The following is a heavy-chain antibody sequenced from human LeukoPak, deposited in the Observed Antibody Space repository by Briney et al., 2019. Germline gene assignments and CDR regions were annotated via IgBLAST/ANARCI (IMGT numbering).Heavy chain of an antibody. D-gene: IGHD5-24*01. CDR3: ARDLRAFRDGYKNPNYYLDY. J-gene: IGHJ4*02. Sequence: ASVKVSCKASGGTFSSYGISWVRQAPGQGLEWMGWFSAYNGNTKYAQKLQGRVTMTTDTSTRTAYMELRSLRSDDTAVYYCARDLRAFRDGYKNPNYYLDYWGQGTLVTVSS. CDR1: GGTFSSYG. V-gene: IGHV1-18*01. CDR2: FSAYNGNT.